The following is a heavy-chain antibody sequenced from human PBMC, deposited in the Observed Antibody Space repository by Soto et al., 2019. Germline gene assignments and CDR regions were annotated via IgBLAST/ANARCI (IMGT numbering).Heavy chain of an antibody. CDR2: ISATGTTT. CDR1: EFSFSSYA. V-gene: IGHV3-23*01. D-gene: IGHD6-13*01. Sequence: EVQLMESGGGLVQPGGSLRLSCAASEFSFSSYALNWVRQAPGKGLEWVSAISATGTTTYYADSVKGRFTISRDHSKRTLFLQMDSLSPEDTAVYYCATYSSPFDYWGQGTLVTVSS. J-gene: IGHJ4*02. CDR3: ATYSSPFDY.